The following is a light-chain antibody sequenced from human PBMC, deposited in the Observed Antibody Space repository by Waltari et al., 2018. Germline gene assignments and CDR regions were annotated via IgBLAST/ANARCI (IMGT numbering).Light chain of an antibody. V-gene: IGKV1-8*01. CDR1: QGISSY. CDR2: AAS. CDR3: QQYYSYPPVT. J-gene: IGKJ4*01. Sequence: AIRMTQSPSSFSASTGDRVTILCRASQGISSYLAWYQQKPGKAPKLLIYAASTWQSGVPSRFSGSGSGTDFTLTISCLQSEDFATYYCQQYYSYPPVTFGGGTKVEIK.